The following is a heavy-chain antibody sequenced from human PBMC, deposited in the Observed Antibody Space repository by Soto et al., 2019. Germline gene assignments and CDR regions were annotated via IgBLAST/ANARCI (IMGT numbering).Heavy chain of an antibody. V-gene: IGHV4-34*01. Sequence: SETLSLTCAVYGGSFSGYYWCWIRQPPGKGLEWIGDINHSGSTYYNPSLKSRVTISVDTSKNQFSLKLSSVTAVYLAVYYCARVHAPWRQGTLVTVSS. CDR3: ARVHAP. CDR1: GGSFSGYY. CDR2: INHSGST. J-gene: IGHJ4*02.